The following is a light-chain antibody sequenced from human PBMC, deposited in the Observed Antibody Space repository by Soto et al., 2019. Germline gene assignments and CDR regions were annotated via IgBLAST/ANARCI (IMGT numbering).Light chain of an antibody. CDR1: NSNIGNNA. J-gene: IGLJ3*02. Sequence: QSVLTQPPSVSGAPRQRVTISCSGSNSNIGNNAVYWYQQLPRKPPNLLVYYDDLLPSGVSDRFSGSKSGTSASLAIVGLQSEDEADYYCAAWDDSLNGPVFGGGTKLTVL. CDR2: YDD. CDR3: AAWDDSLNGPV. V-gene: IGLV1-36*01.